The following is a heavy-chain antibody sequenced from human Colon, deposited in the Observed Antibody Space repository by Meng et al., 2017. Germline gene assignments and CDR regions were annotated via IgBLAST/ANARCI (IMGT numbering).Heavy chain of an antibody. CDR2: IKQDGSEK. V-gene: IGHV3-7*01. CDR1: GFTFSSYW. J-gene: IGHJ4*01. D-gene: IGHD3-22*01. CDR3: ARYYDEAYFDY. Sequence: GESLKISCAASGFTFSSYWMSWVRQAPGKGLEWVANIKQDGSEKYYVDSVKGRFTISRDNAKNSLYLQMNSLRAEDTAVYYCARYYDEAYFDYWGHGTRVT.